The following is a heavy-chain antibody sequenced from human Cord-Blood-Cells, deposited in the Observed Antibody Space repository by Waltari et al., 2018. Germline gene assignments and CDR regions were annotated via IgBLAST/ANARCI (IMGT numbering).Heavy chain of an antibody. CDR3: AREGIAAAGTIDY. Sequence: QVQLVESGGGVVQPGRSLRLSCAASGFTFSSYAMHWVRQDPGKGMEWVVVIAYDGSNRYYADSVKGRFTISRDNSKNTLYLQMNSLRAEDTAVYYCAREGIAAAGTIDYWGQGTLVTVSS. CDR2: IAYDGSNR. D-gene: IGHD6-13*01. V-gene: IGHV3-30*04. CDR1: GFTFSSYA. J-gene: IGHJ4*02.